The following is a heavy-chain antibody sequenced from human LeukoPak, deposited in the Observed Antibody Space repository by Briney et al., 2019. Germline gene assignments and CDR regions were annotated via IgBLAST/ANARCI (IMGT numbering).Heavy chain of an antibody. CDR2: IYYSGST. J-gene: IGHJ4*02. Sequence: NPSETLSLTCTVSGGSINSYYWSWIRQPPGKGLEWIGYIYYSGSTNYNPSLKSRVTISVDTSKNQFSLRLSSVTAADTAVYYCARVTGYMTADYFDYWGQGTLITVSS. CDR3: ARVTGYMTADYFDY. V-gene: IGHV4-59*01. D-gene: IGHD6-13*01. CDR1: GGSINSYY.